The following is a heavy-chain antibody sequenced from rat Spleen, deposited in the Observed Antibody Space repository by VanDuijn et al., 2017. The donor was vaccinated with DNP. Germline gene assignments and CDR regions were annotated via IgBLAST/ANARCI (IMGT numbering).Heavy chain of an antibody. J-gene: IGHJ2*01. CDR3: AGRPPPTRGPFDY. Sequence: EVQLVESGGGLVQPGRSLKLSCAVSRITFSDHNMAWVRQAPKKGLEWVATINYDGSNTYYRDSVKGRFTISRDNAKSTLYLQMDSLRSEETATYYCAGRPPPTRGPFDYWGQGVTVTVSS. CDR1: RITFSDHN. CDR2: INYDGSNT. V-gene: IGHV5-7*01. D-gene: IGHD1-4*01.